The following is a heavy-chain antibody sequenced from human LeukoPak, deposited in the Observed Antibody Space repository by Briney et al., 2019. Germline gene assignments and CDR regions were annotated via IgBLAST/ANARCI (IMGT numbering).Heavy chain of an antibody. CDR3: ARYGSGRYYSYYYYYMDV. CDR1: GYTFTSYG. V-gene: IGHV1-18*01. Sequence: ASVKVSCRASGYTFTSYGISWVRQAPGQGLEWMGWISAYNGNTNYAQKLQGRVTMTTDTSTSTAYMELRSLRSDDTAVYYCARYGSGRYYSYYYYYMDVWGKGTTVTVSS. CDR2: ISAYNGNT. D-gene: IGHD3-10*01. J-gene: IGHJ6*03.